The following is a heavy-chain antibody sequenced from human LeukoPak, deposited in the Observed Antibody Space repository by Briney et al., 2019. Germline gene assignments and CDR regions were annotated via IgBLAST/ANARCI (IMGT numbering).Heavy chain of an antibody. J-gene: IGHJ6*04. D-gene: IGHD3-10*02. CDR1: GFTFSSYS. CDR3: AELGITMIGGV. Sequence: GGSLRLSCAASGFTFSSYSMNWVRRAPGKGLEWVSYISSSSSTIYYADSVKGRFTISRDNAKNSLYLQMNSLRAEDTAVYYCAELGITMIGGVWGKGTTVTISS. CDR2: ISSSSSTI. V-gene: IGHV3-48*04.